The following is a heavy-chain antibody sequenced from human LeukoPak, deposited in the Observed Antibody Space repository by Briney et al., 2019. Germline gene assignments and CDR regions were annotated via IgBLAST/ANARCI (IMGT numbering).Heavy chain of an antibody. D-gene: IGHD3-22*01. V-gene: IGHV3-11*05. J-gene: IGHJ4*02. Sequence: GGCLRLSCAASGFTFSDYYISWIRQAPRERVEWVSYISSISNYTNYADSVKGRFTISRDNAKNSLYLQMNSLRAEDTAVYYCARAWQLYYDTTDKRRIYFDYWGQGTLVTVSS. CDR1: GFTFSDYY. CDR3: ARAWQLYYDTTDKRRIYFDY. CDR2: ISSISNYT.